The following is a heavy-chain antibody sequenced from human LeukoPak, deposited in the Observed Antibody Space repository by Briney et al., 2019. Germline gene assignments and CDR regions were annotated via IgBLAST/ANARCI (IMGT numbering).Heavy chain of an antibody. J-gene: IGHJ4*02. CDR2: IYYSGST. V-gene: IGHV4-30-4*02. Sequence: PSETLSLTCTVSGGSISSGDYYWSWIRQPPGKGLEWIGYIYYSGSTYYNPSLKSRVTISVDTSKNQFSLKLSSVTAADTVVYYCASERIVGATYAIDYWGQGTLVTVSS. CDR1: GGSISSGDYY. CDR3: ASERIVGATYAIDY. D-gene: IGHD1-26*01.